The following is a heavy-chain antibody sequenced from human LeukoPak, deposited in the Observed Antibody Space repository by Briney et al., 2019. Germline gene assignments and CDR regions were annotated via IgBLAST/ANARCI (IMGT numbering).Heavy chain of an antibody. Sequence: PSETLSLTCTVSGGSISSSSYYWGWIRQPPGKGLEWIGSIYYSGSTYYNPSLKSRVTISVDTSKNQFSLKLSSVTAADTAVYYCARVCGGNVPYYYYYMDVWGKGTTVTVSS. J-gene: IGHJ6*03. CDR3: ARVCGGNVPYYYYYMDV. CDR1: GGSISSSSYY. D-gene: IGHD4-23*01. V-gene: IGHV4-39*07. CDR2: IYYSGST.